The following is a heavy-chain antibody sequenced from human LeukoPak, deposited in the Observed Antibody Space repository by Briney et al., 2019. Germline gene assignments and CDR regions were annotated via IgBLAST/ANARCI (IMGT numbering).Heavy chain of an antibody. CDR1: GYRFTTYG. D-gene: IGHD4-17*01. CDR2: IYPGDSGT. V-gene: IGHV5-51*01. CDR3: ARREEHGDYVHGGFDI. Sequence: GESLKISCKASGYRFTTYGIGWVGQMPGKGLEWMGIIYPGDSGTRYSPSFQGQVTISADKSISTAYLQWSSLKASDTAMYYCARREEHGDYVHGGFDIWGQGTMVTVSS. J-gene: IGHJ3*02.